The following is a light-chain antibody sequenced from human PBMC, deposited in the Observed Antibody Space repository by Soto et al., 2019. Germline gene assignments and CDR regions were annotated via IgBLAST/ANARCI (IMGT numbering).Light chain of an antibody. CDR1: SSNIGSNA. CDR2: SSN. Sequence: QSVLTQPPSASGTPGQRVTISCSGSSSNIGSNAVNWYQQLPGTAPKLLIYSSNQWPSGVPDRFSGSKSGTSASLAIGGLQSEDEADYYCAAWDDSLKGVVFGGGTKVTVL. CDR3: AAWDDSLKGVV. V-gene: IGLV1-44*01. J-gene: IGLJ2*01.